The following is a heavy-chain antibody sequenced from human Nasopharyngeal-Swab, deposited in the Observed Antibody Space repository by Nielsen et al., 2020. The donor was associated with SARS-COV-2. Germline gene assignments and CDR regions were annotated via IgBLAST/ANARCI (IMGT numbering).Heavy chain of an antibody. CDR2: ISYDGSSK. J-gene: IGHJ6*02. CDR1: GFSSSSYG. D-gene: IGHD5-24*01. CDR3: AKGSWLQLNYSFGMYV. Sequence: GGSLRLSCAASGFSSSSYGMHWVRQAPGKGLEWVAVISYDGSSKYYADSVKGRFTISRDNSKNTLYLQMNSLRAEDTAVYYCAKGSWLQLNYSFGMYVWGQGTTVTVSS. V-gene: IGHV3-30*18.